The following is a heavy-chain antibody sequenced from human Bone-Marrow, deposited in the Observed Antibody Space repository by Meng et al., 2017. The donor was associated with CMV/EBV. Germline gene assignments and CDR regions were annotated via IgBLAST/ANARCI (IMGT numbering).Heavy chain of an antibody. J-gene: IGHJ4*02. CDR3: ARGRGFLEWFFDY. V-gene: IGHV4-59*01. CDR2: IYYSGST. D-gene: IGHD3-3*01. Sequence: GSLRLSCTVSGGSISSYYWSWIRQPPGKGLEWIGYIYYSGSTNYNPSLKSRVTISADTSKNQFSLNLSSVTAADKALYYCARGRGFLEWFFDYWGQGMLVTVSS. CDR1: GGSISSYY.